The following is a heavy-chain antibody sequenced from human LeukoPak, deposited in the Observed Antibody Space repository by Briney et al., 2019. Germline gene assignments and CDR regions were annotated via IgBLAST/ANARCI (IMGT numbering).Heavy chain of an antibody. CDR2: MNPYSGNT. Sequence: ASVKVSCQASGYNFVDYDINWVRQAPGQGPEWMGWMNPYSGNTGYAQKFQGRVSMTRDTSINIAYMESTGLGSEDTAVYYCARGTSGKSYGYGDNWGRGTLVTVPS. CDR3: ARGTSGKSYGYGDN. CDR1: GYNFVDYD. J-gene: IGHJ4*02. V-gene: IGHV1-8*01. D-gene: IGHD5-18*01.